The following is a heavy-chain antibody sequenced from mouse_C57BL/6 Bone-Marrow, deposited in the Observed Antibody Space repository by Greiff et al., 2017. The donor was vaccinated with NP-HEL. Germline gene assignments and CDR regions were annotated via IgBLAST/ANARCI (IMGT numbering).Heavy chain of an antibody. J-gene: IGHJ4*01. V-gene: IGHV1-59*01. CDR2: IDPSDSYP. CDR3: VRWNPWAMDY. CDR1: GYTFTSYW. Sequence: QVQLKQSGAELVRPGTSVKLSCKASGYTFTSYWMHWVKQRPGQGLEWIGVIDPSDSYPNYNQKFKGKATLTVDTSSSTAYMQLSSLTSEDSAVYYCVRWNPWAMDYWGQGTSVTVSS.